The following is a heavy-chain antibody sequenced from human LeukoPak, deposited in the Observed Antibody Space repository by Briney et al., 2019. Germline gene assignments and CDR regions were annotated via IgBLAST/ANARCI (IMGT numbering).Heavy chain of an antibody. J-gene: IGHJ4*02. Sequence: SQTLSLTCTVSGGSISSGSYYWSWIRQPAGKGLEWIVRIYTSGSTNYNPSLKSRVTISVDTSKNQFSLKLSSVTAADTAVYYCAREWELIDYWGQGTLVTVSS. CDR1: GGSISSGSYY. V-gene: IGHV4-61*02. CDR3: AREWELIDY. CDR2: IYTSGST. D-gene: IGHD1-26*01.